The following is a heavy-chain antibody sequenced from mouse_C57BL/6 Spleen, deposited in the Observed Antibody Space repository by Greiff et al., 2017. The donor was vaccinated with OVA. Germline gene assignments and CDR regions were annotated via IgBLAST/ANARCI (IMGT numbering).Heavy chain of an antibody. V-gene: IGHV1-55*01. J-gene: IGHJ3*01. CDR2: IYPGSGST. Sequence: VQLQQPGAELVKPGASVKMSCKASGYTFTSYWITWVKQRPGQGLEWIGDIYPGSGSTNYNEKFKSKATLTVDTSSSTAYMQLSSLTSEDSAVYYCASNYDYDGWFAYWGQGTLVTVSA. CDR1: GYTFTSYW. CDR3: ASNYDYDGWFAY. D-gene: IGHD2-4*01.